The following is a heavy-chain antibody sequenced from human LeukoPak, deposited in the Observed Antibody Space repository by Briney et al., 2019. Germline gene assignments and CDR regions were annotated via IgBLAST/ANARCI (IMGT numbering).Heavy chain of an antibody. Sequence: GGSLRLSCAASGFTFSSYWMSWVRQAPGKGLEWVANIKQDGSEKYYVDSVKGRFTISRDNAKNSLYLQMNSLRVEDTAVYYCASQGLDTAMAPHFDYWGQGTLVTVSS. CDR2: IKQDGSEK. CDR1: GFTFSSYW. V-gene: IGHV3-7*03. J-gene: IGHJ4*02. D-gene: IGHD5-18*01. CDR3: ASQGLDTAMAPHFDY.